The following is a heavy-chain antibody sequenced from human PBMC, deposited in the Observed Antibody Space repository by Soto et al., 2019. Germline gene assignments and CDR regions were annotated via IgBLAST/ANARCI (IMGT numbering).Heavy chain of an antibody. V-gene: IGHV2-70*01. CDR2: IDWDDDK. Sequence: SGPTLVNPTQTLTLTCTFSGFSLSTSGMCVSWIRQPTGKALEWLALIDWDDDKYYSTSLKTRRTISKDTSKNQVVLTMTNMHPVDTATYYCARTIVGATKDAFDIWGQGTMVTVSS. CDR1: GFSLSTSGMC. J-gene: IGHJ3*02. CDR3: ARTIVGATKDAFDI. D-gene: IGHD1-26*01.